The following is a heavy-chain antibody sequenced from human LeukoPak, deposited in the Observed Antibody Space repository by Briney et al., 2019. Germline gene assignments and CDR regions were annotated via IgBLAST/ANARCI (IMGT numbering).Heavy chain of an antibody. D-gene: IGHD3-3*01. Sequence: SEALSLTCAVYGGSFSGYYWSWIRQPPGKGLEWIGEINHSGSTNYNPSLKSRVTISVDTSKNQFSLKLSSVTAADTAVYYCARTFRESYYDFWSGYSTLDYWGQGTLVTVSS. CDR1: GGSFSGYY. CDR3: ARTFRESYYDFWSGYSTLDY. CDR2: INHSGST. J-gene: IGHJ4*02. V-gene: IGHV4-34*01.